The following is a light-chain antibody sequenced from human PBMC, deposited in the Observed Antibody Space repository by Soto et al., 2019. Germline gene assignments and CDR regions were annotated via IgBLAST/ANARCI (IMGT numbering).Light chain of an antibody. V-gene: IGLV2-8*01. CDR2: EVS. Sequence: QSALTQPPSASGSPGQSVTISCTGTSSDVGGYNYVSWYQQHPGKAPKLMIYEVSKRPSGVPDRFSGSKSGNTASLTVSGLQADDEADYYCSSYGGGNTVVFGGGTKLTV. J-gene: IGLJ2*01. CDR3: SSYGGGNTVV. CDR1: SSDVGGYNY.